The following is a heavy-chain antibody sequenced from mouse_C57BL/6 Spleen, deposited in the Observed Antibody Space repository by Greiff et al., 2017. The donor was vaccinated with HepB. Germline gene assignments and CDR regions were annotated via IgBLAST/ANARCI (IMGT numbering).Heavy chain of an antibody. D-gene: IGHD2-5*01. CDR2: ISSGSSTI. CDR3: ARHYSSYAMDY. V-gene: IGHV5-17*01. J-gene: IGHJ4*01. Sequence: VQLKESGGGLVKPGGSLKLSCAASGFTFSDYGMHWVRQAPEKGLEWVAYISSGSSTIYYADTVKGRFTISRDNATNTLFLQMTSLRSEDTAMYYCARHYSSYAMDYWGQRTSVTVSS. CDR1: GFTFSDYG.